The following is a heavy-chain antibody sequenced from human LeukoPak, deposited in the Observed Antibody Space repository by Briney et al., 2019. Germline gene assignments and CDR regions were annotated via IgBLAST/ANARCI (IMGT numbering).Heavy chain of an antibody. CDR2: ISWNSGSI. V-gene: IGHV3-9*01. CDR1: GFTFDDYA. CDR3: AKSVYYDSSGYVDY. J-gene: IGHJ4*02. Sequence: PGRSLRLSCAASGFTFDDYAMHWVRQAPGKGLEWVSGISWNSGSIGYADSVKGRFTTSRDNAKNSLYLQMNSLRAEDTALYYCAKSVYYDSSGYVDYWGQGTLVTVSS. D-gene: IGHD3-22*01.